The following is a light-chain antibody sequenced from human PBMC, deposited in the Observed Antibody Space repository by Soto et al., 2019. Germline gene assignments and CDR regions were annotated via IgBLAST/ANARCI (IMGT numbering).Light chain of an antibody. CDR3: QGYRISPWT. J-gene: IGKJ1*01. CDR1: QSISSN. CDR2: GAS. Sequence: TLYVCPGESANISCRASQSISSNLAWYQQKPGQAPRLLIYGASSRATGIPDRFSGSGSGTDFTLTTSILELEDFAVYYCQGYRISPWTFGQGTKVDIK. V-gene: IGKV3-20*01.